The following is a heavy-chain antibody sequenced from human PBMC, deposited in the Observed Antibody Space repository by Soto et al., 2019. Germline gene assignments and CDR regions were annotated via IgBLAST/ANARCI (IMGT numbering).Heavy chain of an antibody. J-gene: IGHJ4*02. CDR2: IYWSDEK. V-gene: IGHV2-5*01. D-gene: IGHD4-4*01. CDR1: GFSLNTSGVG. CDR3: ARRPPYTNYLDY. Sequence: SGPTLVNPTQPLTLTCTISGFSLNTSGVGVGWIRQPPGKALEWLALIYWSDEKRYSPSLKTRLTITKDTSKNQVVLTMTNMDPVDTATYYCARRPPYTNYLDYWGQGTLVTVSS.